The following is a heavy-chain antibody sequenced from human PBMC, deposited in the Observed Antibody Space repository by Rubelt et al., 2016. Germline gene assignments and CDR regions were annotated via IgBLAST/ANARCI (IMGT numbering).Heavy chain of an antibody. V-gene: IGHV3-33*08. CDR1: GFTVSSNY. CDR3: ARVFEA. D-gene: IGHD1-14*01. Sequence: VQLVESGGGLIQPGGSLRLSCAASGFTVSSNYMSWVRQAPGKGLEWLALIWYDGRKQDYSDSVKGRFSISRDNSKNTLYLQMSSLRAEETAVYYCARVFEAWGQGTLVTVSS. CDR2: IWYDGRKQ. J-gene: IGHJ5*02.